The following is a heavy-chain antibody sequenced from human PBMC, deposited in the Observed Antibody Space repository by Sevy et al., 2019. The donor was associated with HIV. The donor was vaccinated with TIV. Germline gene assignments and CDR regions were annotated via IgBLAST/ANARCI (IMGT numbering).Heavy chain of an antibody. Sequence: GGSLRLSCVASGFTFSKYSMSWVRQTPGKGLEWVSTLSFACGRINYADSVKGRFTMSRDDSRNTFYLQMDSLRAEDTAIYYCAMEGCSKPHDYWGQRTLVTVSS. CDR1: GFTFSKYS. V-gene: IGHV3-23*01. D-gene: IGHD2-2*01. CDR3: AMEGCSKPHDY. J-gene: IGHJ4*02. CDR2: LSFACGRI.